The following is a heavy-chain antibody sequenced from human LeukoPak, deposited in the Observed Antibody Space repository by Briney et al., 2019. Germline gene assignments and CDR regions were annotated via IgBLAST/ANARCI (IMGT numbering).Heavy chain of an antibody. D-gene: IGHD6-19*01. V-gene: IGHV1-2*02. J-gene: IGHJ4*02. CDR3: AREPPFGSGWYDY. Sequence: GASVKVSCKASGYTFTGYYMHWVRQAPGQGLEWMGWINPNSGGTNYAQKFQGRVTMTRDTSISTAYMELSRLRSDDTAVYYCAREPPFGSGWYDYWGQGTLVTVSS. CDR2: INPNSGGT. CDR1: GYTFTGYY.